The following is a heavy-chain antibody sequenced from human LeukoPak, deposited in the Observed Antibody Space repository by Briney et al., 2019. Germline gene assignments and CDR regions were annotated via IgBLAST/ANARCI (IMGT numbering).Heavy chain of an antibody. Sequence: SETLSLTCTISGGSISEYYWGWIRQPPGKGLEWIGGIYYSGSTYYNPSLKSRVTISVDTSKKQFSLKLSSVTAADTAVYYCAREKIGYYDGSGRGWFDPWGQGTLVTVSS. CDR1: GGSISEYY. CDR3: AREKIGYYDGSGRGWFDP. V-gene: IGHV4-39*07. J-gene: IGHJ5*02. D-gene: IGHD3-22*01. CDR2: IYYSGST.